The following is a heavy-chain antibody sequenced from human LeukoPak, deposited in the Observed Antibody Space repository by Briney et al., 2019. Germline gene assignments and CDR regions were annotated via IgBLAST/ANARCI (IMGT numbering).Heavy chain of an antibody. CDR3: TRGAGWLIDY. V-gene: IGHV4-59*11. CDR1: GGSISGHY. D-gene: IGHD3-16*01. CDR2: IYYSGDT. Sequence: SETLSLTCTVSGGSISGHYWSWIRQPPGKGLEWIGYIYYSGDTDYNPSLKSRVTISADTSKNHFSLKLNSVTTADTAVYYCTRGAGWLIDYWGQGILVTVSS. J-gene: IGHJ4*02.